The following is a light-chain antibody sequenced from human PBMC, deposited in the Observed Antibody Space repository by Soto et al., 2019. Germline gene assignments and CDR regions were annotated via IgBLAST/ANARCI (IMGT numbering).Light chain of an antibody. V-gene: IGLV2-14*01. Sequence: QSALTQPASVSGSPGQTITISCTGTSSDVGGYNRVSWYQRDPGKAPKLLISEVTSRPSGVSNRFSGSKSGNTASLTISGLQAEDEADYYCSSYTGTHTLPYVFGTGTKVTVL. CDR3: SSYTGTHTLPYV. J-gene: IGLJ1*01. CDR1: SSDVGGYNR. CDR2: EVT.